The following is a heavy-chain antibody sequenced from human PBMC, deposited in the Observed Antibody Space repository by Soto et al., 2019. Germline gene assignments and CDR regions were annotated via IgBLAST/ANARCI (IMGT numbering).Heavy chain of an antibody. CDR3: ARVQWLARNAVISNEYYYYMGV. J-gene: IGHJ6*03. D-gene: IGHD6-19*01. V-gene: IGHV3-7*01. CDR1: GFTFSSYW. Sequence: EVQLVESGGGLVQPGGSLRLSCAASGFTFSSYWMSCVRQAPGKGLEWVANINQHGSDKYYVDSVKGRFPISRDNDKQPLFLQLSCLRAEDTAVYYCARVQWLARNAVISNEYYYYMGVWGKGPTVAVCS. CDR2: INQHGSDK.